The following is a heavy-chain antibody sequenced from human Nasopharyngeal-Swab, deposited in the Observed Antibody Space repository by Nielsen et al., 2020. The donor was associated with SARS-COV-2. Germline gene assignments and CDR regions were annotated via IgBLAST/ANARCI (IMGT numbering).Heavy chain of an antibody. Sequence: WVRQAPGQGLEWMGWISAYNGNTSYAQKLQGRVTMTTDTSTSTAYMELRSLRSDDTAVYYCARDEPEWFQYGMDVWGQGTTVTVSS. V-gene: IGHV1-18*01. J-gene: IGHJ6*02. CDR3: ARDEPEWFQYGMDV. D-gene: IGHD3-3*01. CDR2: ISAYNGNT.